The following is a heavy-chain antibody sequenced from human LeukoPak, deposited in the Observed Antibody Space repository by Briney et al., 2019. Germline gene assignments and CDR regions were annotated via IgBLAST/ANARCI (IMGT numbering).Heavy chain of an antibody. CDR3: AKELNSGSYSLACGY. CDR2: ISYDGSNK. Sequence: PGRSLRLSCAASGFTFSSYGMHWVRQAPGKGLEGVAVISYDGSNKYYADSVKGRFTISRDNSKNTLYLQMNSLRAEDTAVYYCAKELNSGSYSLACGYWGQGTLVTVSS. V-gene: IGHV3-30*18. CDR1: GFTFSSYG. D-gene: IGHD1-26*01. J-gene: IGHJ4*02.